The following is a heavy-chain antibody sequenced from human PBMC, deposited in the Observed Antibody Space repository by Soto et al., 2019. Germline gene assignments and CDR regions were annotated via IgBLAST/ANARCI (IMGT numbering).Heavy chain of an antibody. J-gene: IGHJ4*02. Sequence: EVQLVESGGGLVQPGESLRLSCAASEFSVSSNYMSWVRQAPGKGLEWVSVIYASGTTYYADSVRGRFTISRDSSKNTLYLQMNSPRAEDTAVYYCARNPSCFTSGCYYTDYWGQGTLVTVSS. CDR1: EFSVSSNY. V-gene: IGHV3-66*01. D-gene: IGHD2-2*01. CDR3: ARNPSCFTSGCYYTDY. CDR2: IYASGTT.